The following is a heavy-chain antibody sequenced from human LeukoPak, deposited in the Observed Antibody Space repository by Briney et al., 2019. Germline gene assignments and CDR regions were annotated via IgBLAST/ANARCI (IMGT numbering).Heavy chain of an antibody. Sequence: GGSLRLSCAASGFTFSSYGMHWVRQAPGKGLEWVAVISYDGSNKYYADSVKGRFTISRDNAKNSLSLQMNSLRAEDTAIYYCARDGDTSGYSDWGQGTLVTVSS. V-gene: IGHV3-30*03. CDR1: GFTFSSYG. J-gene: IGHJ4*02. D-gene: IGHD3-22*01. CDR2: ISYDGSNK. CDR3: ARDGDTSGYSD.